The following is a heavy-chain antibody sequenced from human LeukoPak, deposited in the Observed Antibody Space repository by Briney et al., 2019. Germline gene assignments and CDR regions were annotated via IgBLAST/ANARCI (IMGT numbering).Heavy chain of an antibody. V-gene: IGHV4-59*01. CDR2: IYYSGST. J-gene: IGHJ4*02. CDR1: GGSINDYY. Sequence: PSETLSLTCTISGGSINDYYWSWIRQPPGKGLEWIGFIYYSGSTNYNPSLKSRVTISVDTSKNQFSLKLTSLTAADTAVYYCAGGSGWLLAYWGQGSLVTVSS. D-gene: IGHD6-19*01. CDR3: AGGSGWLLAY.